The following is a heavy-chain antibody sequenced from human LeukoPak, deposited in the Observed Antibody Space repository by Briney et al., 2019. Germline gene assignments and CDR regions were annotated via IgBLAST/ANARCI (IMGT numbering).Heavy chain of an antibody. Sequence: GGSLRLSCAAPGFTFSNYVMHWVRQAPAKGLEWVAFIRYDGSNKDYADSVKGRFTISRDNSKNTLYLQMNSLRAEDTAVYYCAKSYWDTVVVPSAANYWGQGTLVTVSS. D-gene: IGHD2-2*01. CDR1: GFTFSNYV. CDR2: IRYDGSNK. J-gene: IGHJ4*02. V-gene: IGHV3-30*02. CDR3: AKSYWDTVVVPSAANY.